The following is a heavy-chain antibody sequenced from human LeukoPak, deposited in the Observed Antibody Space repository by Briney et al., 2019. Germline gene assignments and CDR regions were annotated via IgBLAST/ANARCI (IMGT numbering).Heavy chain of an antibody. CDR2: INGDGSSR. V-gene: IGHV3-74*01. CDR3: ARDRSYLPDY. J-gene: IGHJ4*02. Sequence: GGSLRLSCVASGFTFSSYWMHWVRQVPGEGLVWVSRINGDGSSRIYADSVKGRFTISRDNAKNTLYLEIYSLRAEDTAVYYCARDRSYLPDYWGQGTLLTVSS. CDR1: GFTFSSYW. D-gene: IGHD2-21*01.